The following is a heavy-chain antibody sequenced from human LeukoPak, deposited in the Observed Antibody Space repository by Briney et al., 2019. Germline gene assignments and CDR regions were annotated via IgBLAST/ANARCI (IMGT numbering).Heavy chain of an antibody. D-gene: IGHD2-2*01. Sequence: GGSLRLSCAASGFTVSSNYMSWVRQAPGKGLEWVSVIYSGGSTYYADSVKGRFTISRHNSKNTLYLQMNSLRAEDTAVYYCARERRVRGYIVVVPAVNWFDPWGQGTLVTVSS. CDR1: GFTVSSNY. CDR2: IYSGGST. CDR3: ARERRVRGYIVVVPAVNWFDP. J-gene: IGHJ5*02. V-gene: IGHV3-53*04.